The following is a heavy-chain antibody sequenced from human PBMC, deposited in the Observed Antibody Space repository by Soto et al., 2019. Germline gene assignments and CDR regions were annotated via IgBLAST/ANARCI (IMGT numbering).Heavy chain of an antibody. CDR3: ARDLGANSSRERQFDY. V-gene: IGHV4-61*01. J-gene: IGHJ4*02. CDR2: IHHSGYT. D-gene: IGHD6-13*01. Sequence: SETLSLTCTVSGGSVTSGYYYWTWIRQPPGKGLEWIGNIHHSGYTNYNPSLKSLVTISVDTSKNQFSLMVNSVTAADTAVYYCARDLGANSSRERQFDYWGQGTLVTVSS. CDR1: GGSVTSGYYY.